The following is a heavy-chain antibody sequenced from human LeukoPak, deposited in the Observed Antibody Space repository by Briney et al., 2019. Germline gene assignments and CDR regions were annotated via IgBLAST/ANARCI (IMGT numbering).Heavy chain of an antibody. CDR2: INHSGST. V-gene: IGHV4-34*01. J-gene: IGHJ4*02. CDR1: GGSISSYY. Sequence: PSETLSLTCTVSGGSISSYYWSWIRQPPGKGLEWIGEINHSGSTNYNPSLKSRVTISVDTSKNQFSLKLSSVTAADTAVYYCASASYGDYVDYWGQGTLVTVSS. CDR3: ASASYGDYVDY. D-gene: IGHD4-17*01.